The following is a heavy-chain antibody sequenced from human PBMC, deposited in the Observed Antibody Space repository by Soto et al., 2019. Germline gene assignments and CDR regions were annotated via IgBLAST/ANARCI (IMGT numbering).Heavy chain of an antibody. CDR1: GFSLSTSGMC. D-gene: IGHD6-19*01. J-gene: IGHJ4*02. CDR3: ARLIPGYSSGWYYFDF. V-gene: IGHV2-70*01. CDR2: IDWDDDK. Sequence: SGPTLVNPTQTLTLTCTFSGFSLSTSGMCVSWIRQPPGKALEWLALIDWDDDKYYSTSLKTRLTISKDTSKNQVVLTMTNMDTVDTATYYCARLIPGYSSGWYYFDFWGQRTLVTVSS.